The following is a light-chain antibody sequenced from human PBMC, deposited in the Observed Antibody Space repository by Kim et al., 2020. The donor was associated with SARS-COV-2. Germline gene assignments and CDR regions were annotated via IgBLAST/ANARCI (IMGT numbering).Light chain of an antibody. V-gene: IGKV1-27*01. J-gene: IGKJ1*01. CDR2: AAS. CDR1: QGICSY. Sequence: AAVGDTVTICCRASQGICSYLAWYQQKPGKVPKLLIYAASTLQSGVPSRFSGSASGTDFTLTISSLQPEDVATYYCQKCNSAPWTFGQGTKVEIK. CDR3: QKCNSAPWT.